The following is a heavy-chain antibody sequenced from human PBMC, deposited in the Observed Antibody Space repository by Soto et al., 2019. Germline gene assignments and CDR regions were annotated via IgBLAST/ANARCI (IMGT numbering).Heavy chain of an antibody. J-gene: IGHJ4*02. V-gene: IGHV1-18*04. Sequence: QLVQSGDEVKKPGASVKVSCRASGYIFNSVGISWLRQVPGQGLEWMGWVSTYSEHTKSVQKFQDGRILTADTSTSTVYMELRSLSSDDTAVYYCARDLNWDNVLGFDSWGQGTLVTVSS. CDR2: VSTYSEHT. D-gene: IGHD1-1*01. CDR1: GYIFNSVG. CDR3: ARDLNWDNVLGFDS.